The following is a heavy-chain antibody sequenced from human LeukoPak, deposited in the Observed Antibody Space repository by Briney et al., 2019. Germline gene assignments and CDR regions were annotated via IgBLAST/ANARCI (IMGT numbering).Heavy chain of an antibody. D-gene: IGHD3-22*01. CDR2: IDHSGAT. J-gene: IGHJ3*01. V-gene: IGHV4-34*01. CDR3: AKAPYLSSGS. Sequence: SETLSLTCAVYGGSFTGYYWSWIRQPPGKGLEWIGEIDHSGATNYNPSLRSRVTISLDTSKNQFSLTLSSITAADTAVYYCAKAPYLSSGSWGQGTMVTVSS. CDR1: GGSFTGYY.